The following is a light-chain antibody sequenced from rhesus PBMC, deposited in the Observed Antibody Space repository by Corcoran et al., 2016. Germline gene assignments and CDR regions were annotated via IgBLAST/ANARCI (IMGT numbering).Light chain of an antibody. Sequence: DIQMTQSPSSLSASVGDRVTITCRASQGINNDLAWYQQKPGENTKLLNYEASSLQSGIPSRFSGSGSGTDFTLTISSLQSEDFATYYCQHYYSTPRTFGQGTKVEIK. CDR2: EAS. V-gene: IGKV1-25*01. CDR1: QGINND. CDR3: QHYYSTPRT. J-gene: IGKJ1*01.